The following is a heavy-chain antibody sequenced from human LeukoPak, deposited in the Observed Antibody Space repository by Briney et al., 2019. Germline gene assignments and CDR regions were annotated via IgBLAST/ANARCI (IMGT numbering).Heavy chain of an antibody. CDR1: AFTFSSYG. CDR3: ARSSARDGYNTLDY. V-gene: IGHV3-33*01. CDR2: IWYDGSDE. J-gene: IGHJ4*02. D-gene: IGHD5-24*01. Sequence: GGSLRLSCAASAFTFSSYGMHWVRQAPGKGLEWVAVIWYDGSDEYCADSVKGRFTISRDNSKNTLYLQMNSLRAEDTAVYYCARSSARDGYNTLDYWGQGTLVTVSS.